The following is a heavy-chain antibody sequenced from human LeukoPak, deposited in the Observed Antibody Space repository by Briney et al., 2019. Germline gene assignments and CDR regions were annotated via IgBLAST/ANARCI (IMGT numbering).Heavy chain of an antibody. CDR3: ARAGGDGFHLDY. V-gene: IGHV4-59*01. Sequence: PSETLSLTCTVSGGSISSYYWSWIRQPPGKGLELIGYIYYSGSTNYNPSLKSRVTISVDTSKNQFSLKLSSVAAADTAVYYCARAGGDGFHLDYWGQGTLVTVSS. D-gene: IGHD5-24*01. J-gene: IGHJ4*02. CDR1: GGSISSYY. CDR2: IYYSGST.